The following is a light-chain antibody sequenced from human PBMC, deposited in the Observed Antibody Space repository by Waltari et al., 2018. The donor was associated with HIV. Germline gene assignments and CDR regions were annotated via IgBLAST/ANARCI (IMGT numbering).Light chain of an antibody. J-gene: IGLJ1*01. V-gene: IGLV2-11*01. CDR3: CSHAGNLIFA. CDR1: SSYVDTF. Sequence: QSALTQPHSVSGSPGQSLTISCTGTSSYVDTFVSWYQQHPGKAPKVIIYDVNKRPSGVPDRFSCSKAGHTAFLTISGLQAEDEADYHCCSHAGNLIFAFGTGTKVTVL. CDR2: DVN.